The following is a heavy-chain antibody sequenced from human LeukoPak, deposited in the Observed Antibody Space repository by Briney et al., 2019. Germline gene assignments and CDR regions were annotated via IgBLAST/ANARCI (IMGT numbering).Heavy chain of an antibody. V-gene: IGHV3-30*18. J-gene: IGHJ4*02. Sequence: GGSLRLSCAASGFTFSSYGMHWVRQAPGKGLEWVAVISYDGSNKYYADSVKGRFTISRDNSKNTLYLQMNSLRAEDTAVHYCAKGGYSSSSLDYWGQGTLVTVSS. D-gene: IGHD6-6*01. CDR3: AKGGYSSSSLDY. CDR1: GFTFSSYG. CDR2: ISYDGSNK.